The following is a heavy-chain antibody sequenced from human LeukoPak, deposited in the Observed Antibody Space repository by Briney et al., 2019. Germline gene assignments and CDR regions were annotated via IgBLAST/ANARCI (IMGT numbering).Heavy chain of an antibody. CDR1: GYTFTGYY. CDR3: ARDFRSYCGGDCYSADYYYYYMDV. CDR2: INPNSGGT. V-gene: IGHV1-2*02. Sequence: ASVKVSCKASGYTFTGYYMHWVRQAPGQGLEWMGWINPNSGGTNYAQKFQGRVTMTRDTSISTAYMELSRLRSDDTAVYYCARDFRSYCGGDCYSADYYYYYMDVWGKGTTVTVSS. J-gene: IGHJ6*03. D-gene: IGHD2-21*02.